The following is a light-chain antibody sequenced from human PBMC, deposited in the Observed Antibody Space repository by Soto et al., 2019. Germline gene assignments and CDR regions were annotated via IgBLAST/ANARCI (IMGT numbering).Light chain of an antibody. CDR1: QSVSSN. CDR2: GAS. J-gene: IGKJ1*01. Sequence: EIVMTQSPATLSVSPGERATLSCGASQSVSSNLAWYQQKPGQGPRLLIYGASSRATGIPARFSGSGSGTEFTLTISSVQSEDSAVYYCQQYNDWWTFGQGTKVDIK. CDR3: QQYNDWWT. V-gene: IGKV3-15*01.